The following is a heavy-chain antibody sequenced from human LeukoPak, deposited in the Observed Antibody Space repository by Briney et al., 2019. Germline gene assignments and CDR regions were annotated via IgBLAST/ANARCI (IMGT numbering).Heavy chain of an antibody. CDR1: GFTFSSYA. CDR3: AKDLYYYDFDY. CDR2: ISGSGGST. J-gene: IGHJ4*02. D-gene: IGHD3-22*01. V-gene: IGHV3-23*01. Sequence: GGSLRLSCAASGFTFSSYAMSWVRQAPGKGLEWVSAISGSGGSTCYTDSVKGRFTISRDNSKNTLYLQMNSLRAEDTAVYYCAKDLYYYDFDYWGQGTLVTVSS.